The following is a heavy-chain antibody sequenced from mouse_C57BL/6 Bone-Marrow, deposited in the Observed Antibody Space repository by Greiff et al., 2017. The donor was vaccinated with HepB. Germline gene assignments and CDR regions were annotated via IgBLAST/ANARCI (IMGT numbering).Heavy chain of an antibody. J-gene: IGHJ3*01. CDR3: ARVLGRGFAY. CDR1: GFTFSDYY. CDR2: INYDGSST. D-gene: IGHD4-1*01. Sequence: EVMLVESEGGLVQPGSSMKLSCTASGFTFSDYYMAWVRQVPEKGLEWVANINYDGSSTYYLDSLKSRFIISRDNAKNILYLQMSSLKSEDTATYYCARVLGRGFAYWGQGTLVTVSA. V-gene: IGHV5-16*01.